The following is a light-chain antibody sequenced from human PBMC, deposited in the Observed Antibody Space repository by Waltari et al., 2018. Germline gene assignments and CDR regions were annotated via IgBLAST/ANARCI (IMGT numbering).Light chain of an antibody. CDR3: QQYNSYSGYT. Sequence: DIQMPQSPSTLSASVGDRVTITCRASQSISSWLAWYQQKPGKAPKLLIYKASSLESGVPSRFSGSGSGTEFTLTISSLKPDDFATYYCQQYNSYSGYTFGQGTKLEIK. CDR2: KAS. CDR1: QSISSW. V-gene: IGKV1-5*03. J-gene: IGKJ2*01.